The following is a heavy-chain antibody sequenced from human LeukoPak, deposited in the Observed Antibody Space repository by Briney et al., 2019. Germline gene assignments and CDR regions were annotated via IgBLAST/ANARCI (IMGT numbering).Heavy chain of an antibody. CDR2: ISYDGSNK. Sequence: GGSLRLSCAASGFTFSSYAMHWVRQAPGKGLEWVAVISYDGSNKYYADSVKGRFTISRDNSKNTLYLQMNSLRAEDTAVYYCVRELGSGSYRARSSDAFDIWGQGTMVTVSS. CDR3: VRELGSGSYRARSSDAFDI. D-gene: IGHD3-10*01. J-gene: IGHJ3*02. CDR1: GFTFSSYA. V-gene: IGHV3-30*04.